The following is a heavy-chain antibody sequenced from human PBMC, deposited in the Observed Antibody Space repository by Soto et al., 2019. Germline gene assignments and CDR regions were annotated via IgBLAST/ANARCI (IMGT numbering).Heavy chain of an antibody. J-gene: IGHJ4*02. CDR2: IIPVLNIT. D-gene: IGHD1-7*01. CDR1: GGIFTNYI. Sequence: QLVQSGTEMKRPGSSVKVSCETSGGIFTNYIFNWVRQAPGQGLEWMGWIIPVLNITNYAQKFQGRVTIPADKSTSTAYLELTSLRSEDTAIYFCAKAPTANSPSDYWGQGTLVTVSS. CDR3: AKAPTANSPSDY. V-gene: IGHV1-69*02.